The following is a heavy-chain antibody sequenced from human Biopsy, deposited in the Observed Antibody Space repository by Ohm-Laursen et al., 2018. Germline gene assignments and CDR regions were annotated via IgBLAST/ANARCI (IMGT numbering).Heavy chain of an antibody. CDR1: VATICGYS. CDR3: ATEVAPAGIGGHWLDP. J-gene: IGHJ5*02. V-gene: IGHV3-21*01. D-gene: IGHD6-13*01. Sequence: SLTLSFTGPVATICGYSSNWVRQGPGKGPERVSSISASSSYIYYADSVKGRFTVSKENGKNSLYLHMNSLRAEDTAVYYCATEVAPAGIGGHWLDPWGQGTLVTVSS. CDR2: ISASSSYI.